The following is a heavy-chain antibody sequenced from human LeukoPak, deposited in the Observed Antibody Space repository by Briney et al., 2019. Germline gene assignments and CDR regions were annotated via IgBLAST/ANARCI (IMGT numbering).Heavy chain of an antibody. CDR3: AKGPYCGGDCYTALDY. D-gene: IGHD2-21*02. CDR1: GFIFSSYA. J-gene: IGHJ4*02. V-gene: IGHV3-23*01. CDR2: ISGSGGST. Sequence: GGSLRLSCAASGFIFSSYAMSWVRQAPGKGLEWVSAISGSGGSTYYADSVKGRFTISRDNSKNTLYLQMNSLRAEDTAVYYCAKGPYCGGDCYTALDYWGQGTLVTVSS.